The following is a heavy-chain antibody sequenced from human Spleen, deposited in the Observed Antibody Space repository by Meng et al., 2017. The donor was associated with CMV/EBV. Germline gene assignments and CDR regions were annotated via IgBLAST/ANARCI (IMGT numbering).Heavy chain of an antibody. CDR3: ARSRIAAAGTGVIDY. V-gene: IGHV1-69*05. CDR2: IIPIFGTA. J-gene: IGHJ4*02. D-gene: IGHD6-13*01. Sequence: GGTFSSYAISWVRQAPGQGLEWMGGIIPIFGTANYAQKFQGRVTITTDESTSTAYMELSSLRSEDTAVYYCARSRIAAAGTGVIDYWGQGTLVTVSS. CDR1: GGTFSSYA.